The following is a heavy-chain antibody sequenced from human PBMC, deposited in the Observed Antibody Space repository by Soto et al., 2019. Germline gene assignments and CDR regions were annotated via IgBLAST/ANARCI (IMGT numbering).Heavy chain of an antibody. J-gene: IGHJ6*02. D-gene: IGHD4-17*01. Sequence: EVQLVESGGGLVKPGGSLRLSCAASGFTFSSYSMNWVRQAPGKGLEWVSSISSSSSYIYYADSVKGRFTISRDNAKNSLYLQMNSVRAEDTAVYYGARAMTTVTSYYYYYGMDVWGQGTTVTVSS. V-gene: IGHV3-21*01. CDR2: ISSSSSYI. CDR1: GFTFSSYS. CDR3: ARAMTTVTSYYYYYGMDV.